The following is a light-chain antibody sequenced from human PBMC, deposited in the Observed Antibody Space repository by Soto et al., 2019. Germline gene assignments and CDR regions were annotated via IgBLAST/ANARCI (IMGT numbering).Light chain of an antibody. Sequence: IVMTQSPLSLPVTPGEPASISCRSSQSLLHSNGYNYLDWYLQKPGQSPQLLIYLGSNRASGVPDRFSGSGSGTDFTLKISRVEAEDVGFYYCMQALQTPPATFGQGTKLEIK. CDR1: QSLLHSNGYNY. CDR3: MQALQTPPAT. V-gene: IGKV2-28*01. CDR2: LGS. J-gene: IGKJ2*01.